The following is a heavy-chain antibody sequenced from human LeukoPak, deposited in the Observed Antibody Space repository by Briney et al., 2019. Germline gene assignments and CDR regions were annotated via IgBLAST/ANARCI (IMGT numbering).Heavy chain of an antibody. V-gene: IGHV3-23*01. CDR1: GFTFSSYA. CDR2: ISGSGGST. J-gene: IGHJ5*02. CDR3: ARGTYSSNWFDP. Sequence: PGGSLRLSCAASGFTFSSYAMSWVRQAPGKGLEWVSAISGSGGSTYYADSVKGRFTISRDNSKNTLYLQMNSLRAEDTAVYYCARGTYSSNWFDPWGQGTLVTVSS. D-gene: IGHD6-19*01.